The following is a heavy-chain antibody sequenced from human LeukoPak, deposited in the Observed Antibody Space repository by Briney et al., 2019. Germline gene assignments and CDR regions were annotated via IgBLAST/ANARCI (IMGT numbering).Heavy chain of an antibody. CDR3: ARAYCSTTTCPRGYYHYSVDV. Sequence: ASMKVSCKASGYTFSDYYIHWVRQAPGQGLEWMGWINPNSGGTDYAQKFQGRVTMTRDTSINTAYMDLSRLTSDDTAVYYCARAYCSTTTCPRGYYHYSVDVWGKGTTVTVSS. CDR1: GYTFSDYY. CDR2: INPNSGGT. J-gene: IGHJ6*03. V-gene: IGHV1-2*02. D-gene: IGHD2-2*01.